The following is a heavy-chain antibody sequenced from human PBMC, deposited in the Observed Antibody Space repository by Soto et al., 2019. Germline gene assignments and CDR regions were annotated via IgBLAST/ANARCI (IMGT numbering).Heavy chain of an antibody. CDR3: ARTNDFWSGYYPTSAEYFQH. J-gene: IGHJ1*01. V-gene: IGHV1-46*03. CDR1: GYTFTSYY. D-gene: IGHD3-3*01. CDR2: INPSGGST. Sequence: PSVKVSCKASGYTFTSYYMHWVRQAPGQGLEWMGIINPSGGSTSYAQKFQGRVTMTRDTSTSTVYMELSSLGSEDTAVYYCARTNDFWSGYYPTSAEYFQHWGQGTLVTVSS.